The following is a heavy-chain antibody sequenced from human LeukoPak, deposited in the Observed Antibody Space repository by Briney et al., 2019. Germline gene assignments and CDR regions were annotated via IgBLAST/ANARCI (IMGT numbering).Heavy chain of an antibody. CDR3: AASTMPITGDAFDV. J-gene: IGHJ3*01. V-gene: IGHV1-69-2*01. CDR1: GYTFGEPY. Sequence: ASVKVSCKVSGYTFGEPYMHWVQQAPGEGLEWVGLIDPDDGETIYAEKFRDRVTIIADSSTDTAYLELRSLRSEDTAIYYCAASTMPITGDAFDVWGLGTMIIVSS. D-gene: IGHD2-2*01. CDR2: IDPDDGET.